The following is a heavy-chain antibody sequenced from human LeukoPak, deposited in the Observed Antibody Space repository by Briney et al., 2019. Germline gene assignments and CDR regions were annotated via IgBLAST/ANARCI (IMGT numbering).Heavy chain of an antibody. Sequence: GGSLRLSCAASGFTFSGYAMGWVRQAPGKGLEWVSVISDSGGSTYYADSVKGRFIISRDNSKNTLYLQMNSLRAEDTAIYYCAKTGYSDSVNGYFDYWGQGTLVTVSS. CDR1: GFTFSGYA. CDR2: ISDSGGST. J-gene: IGHJ4*02. V-gene: IGHV3-23*01. CDR3: AKTGYSDSVNGYFDY. D-gene: IGHD5-12*01.